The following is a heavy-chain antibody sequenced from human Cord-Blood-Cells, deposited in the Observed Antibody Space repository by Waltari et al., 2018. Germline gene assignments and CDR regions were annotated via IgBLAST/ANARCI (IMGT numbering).Heavy chain of an antibody. CDR2: IYYSGST. CDR3: ARSDQYGSGSYCYFDY. J-gene: IGHJ4*02. V-gene: IGHV4-39*01. D-gene: IGHD3-10*01. CDR1: GGSISSSSYY. Sequence: QLQLQESGPGLVTPSETLSLTCTVSGGSISSSSYYWGCIRQPPGKGLEWIGSIYYSGSTYYNPSLKSRVTISVDTSKNQFSLKLSSVTAADTAVYYCARSDQYGSGSYCYFDYWGQGTLVTVSS.